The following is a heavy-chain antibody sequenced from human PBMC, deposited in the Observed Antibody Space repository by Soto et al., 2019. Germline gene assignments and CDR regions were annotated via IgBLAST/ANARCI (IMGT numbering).Heavy chain of an antibody. Sequence: ASVKVSCKASGGSLSNYGISWARQAPGQGLEWMGWINPNSGGTNYAQKFQGWVTMTRDTSISTAYMELSRLRSDDTAVYYCARGGSLWFGELSAYYYGMDVWGQGTTVTVSS. CDR3: ARGGSLWFGELSAYYYGMDV. D-gene: IGHD3-10*01. CDR1: GGSLSNYG. V-gene: IGHV1-2*04. CDR2: INPNSGGT. J-gene: IGHJ6*02.